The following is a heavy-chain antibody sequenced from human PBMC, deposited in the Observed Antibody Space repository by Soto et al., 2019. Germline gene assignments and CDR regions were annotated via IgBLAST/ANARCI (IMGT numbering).Heavy chain of an antibody. V-gene: IGHV3-21*01. D-gene: IGHD5-18*01. CDR3: ARVPPANGYSSGLHY. J-gene: IGHJ4*02. CDR2: ISSSSSYI. CDR1: GFTFSSYS. Sequence: VVSLRRSCAAAGFTFSSYSMNWVRQAPGKGREWVSSISSSSSYIYYADSVKVRVTISRDNAKNSLYRQMNLLRAEDTAVYYCARVPPANGYSSGLHYWPQGTLLTVSS.